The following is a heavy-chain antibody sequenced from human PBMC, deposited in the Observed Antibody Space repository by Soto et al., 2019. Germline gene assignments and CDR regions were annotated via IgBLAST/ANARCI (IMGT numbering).Heavy chain of an antibody. D-gene: IGHD3-3*01. CDR1: GYTFTSYG. Sequence: ASVKVSCKASGYTFTSYGISWVRQAPGQGLEWMGWISAYNGNTNYAQKLQGRVTMTTDTSTSTAYMELRSLRSDDTAVYYCARVIFKGDDFWSGSLNWFDPWGQGTLVTVSS. CDR2: ISAYNGNT. CDR3: ARVIFKGDDFWSGSLNWFDP. J-gene: IGHJ5*02. V-gene: IGHV1-18*01.